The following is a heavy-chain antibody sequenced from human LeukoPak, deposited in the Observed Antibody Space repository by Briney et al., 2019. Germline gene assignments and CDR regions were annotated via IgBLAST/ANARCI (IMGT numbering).Heavy chain of an antibody. Sequence: PGGSLRLSCAASGFTFSSYSMNWVRQAPGKGLEWVSSISSSSSYIYYADSVKGRFTISRDNAKNSLYLQMNSLRAEDTAVYYCARNYGSGSSVVGYWGQGTLVTVSS. CDR1: GFTFSSYS. CDR3: ARNYGSGSSVVGY. J-gene: IGHJ4*02. D-gene: IGHD3-10*01. CDR2: ISSSSSYI. V-gene: IGHV3-21*01.